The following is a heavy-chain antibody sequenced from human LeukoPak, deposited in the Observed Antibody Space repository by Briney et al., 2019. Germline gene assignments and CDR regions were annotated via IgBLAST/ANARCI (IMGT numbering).Heavy chain of an antibody. Sequence: GGSLRLSCAASGFTFSSYNMNWVRQAPGKGLEWVSVISGRGDSTYYADSVKGRFTISRDNSKSTVYLQMNSLRAEDTAVYYCARETGDFDSWGQGTLVIVSS. CDR2: ISGRGDST. CDR1: GFTFSSYN. D-gene: IGHD7-27*01. J-gene: IGHJ4*02. CDR3: ARETGDFDS. V-gene: IGHV3-23*01.